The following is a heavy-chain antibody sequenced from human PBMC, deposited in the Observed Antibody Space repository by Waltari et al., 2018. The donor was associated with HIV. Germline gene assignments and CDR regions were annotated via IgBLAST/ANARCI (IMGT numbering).Heavy chain of an antibody. CDR3: ARVVGXCSSSSXPGHQYYYGMDV. D-gene: IGHD2-2*01. J-gene: IGHJ6*02. V-gene: IGHV4-39*07. CDR1: GXSLRRXSYY. CDR2: IYYXGSX. Sequence: LXXXXXXXXKPXXTXSLXCXXXGXSLRRXSYYWVCIGHPPGEGLEXIGXIYYXGSXXXNXSLXSRXTIXIXTXXNXXSLKLSSVTAADTALYYCARVVGXCSSSSXPGHQYYYGMDVWGQGTTVTVYS.